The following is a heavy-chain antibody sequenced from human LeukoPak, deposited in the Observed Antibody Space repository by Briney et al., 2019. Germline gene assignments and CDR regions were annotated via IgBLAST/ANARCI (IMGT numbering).Heavy chain of an antibody. CDR2: ISYDGSNK. Sequence: GGSLRVSCAASGFTFSSYAMHWVRQAPGKGLEWVAVISYDGSNKYYADSVKGRFTISRDNSKNTLYLQMNSLRAEDTAVYYCARAPYGRPPDYWGQGTLVTVSS. V-gene: IGHV3-30*04. CDR3: ARAPYGRPPDY. CDR1: GFTFSSYA. J-gene: IGHJ4*02. D-gene: IGHD4-17*01.